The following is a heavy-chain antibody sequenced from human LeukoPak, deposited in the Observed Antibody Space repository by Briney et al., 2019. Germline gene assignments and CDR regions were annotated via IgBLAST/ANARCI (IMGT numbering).Heavy chain of an antibody. CDR1: GYTFTSYD. CDR2: INPSGGST. D-gene: IGHD1-20*01. J-gene: IGHJ4*02. Sequence: ASVKVSCKASGYTFTSYDMHWVRHAPGQGLEWMGIINPSGGSTSYAQKFQGRVTMTRDTSTSTVYMELSSLRSEDTAVYYCARSYNWNRPLDYWGQGTLVTVSS. CDR3: ARSYNWNRPLDY. V-gene: IGHV1-46*01.